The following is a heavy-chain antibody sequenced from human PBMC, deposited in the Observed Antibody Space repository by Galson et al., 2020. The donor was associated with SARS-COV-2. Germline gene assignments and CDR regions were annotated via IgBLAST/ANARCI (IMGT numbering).Heavy chain of an antibody. CDR1: GFTFDDYA. J-gene: IGHJ4*02. Sequence: GGSLRLSCAASGFTFDDYAMHWVRQAPGKGLEWVSGISWNSGSIGYADSVKGRFTISRDNAKNSLYLQMNSLRAEDTALYYCAKGTYCSSTSCYLDYWGQGTLVTVSS. V-gene: IGHV3-9*01. CDR3: AKGTYCSSTSCYLDY. CDR2: ISWNSGSI. D-gene: IGHD2-2*01.